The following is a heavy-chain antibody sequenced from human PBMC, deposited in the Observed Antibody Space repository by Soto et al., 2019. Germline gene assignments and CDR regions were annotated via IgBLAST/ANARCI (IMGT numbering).Heavy chain of an antibody. CDR3: AKDSWYFDL. Sequence: GSLRPSCYASGSIFTNFWMHWVRQVPGKGLVWVSRIDTSGSSTSYADSVKGRFTISRDNDKNTVSLQMNSLRAEDTGVYYCAKDSWYFDLWSQGSLVTVSS. CDR2: IDTSGSST. V-gene: IGHV3-74*01. CDR1: GSIFTNFW. D-gene: IGHD6-13*01. J-gene: IGHJ4*02.